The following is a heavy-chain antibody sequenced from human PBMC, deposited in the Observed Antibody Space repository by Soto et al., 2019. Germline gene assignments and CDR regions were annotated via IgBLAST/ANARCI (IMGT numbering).Heavy chain of an antibody. Sequence: SETLSLTCPVSGGSISSYYWSWIRQPPGKGLEWIGYIYYSGSTNYNPSLKSRVTISVDTSKNQFSLKLSSVTAADTAVYYCASSRYYDFWSGYAYYFDYWGQGTLVTVSS. V-gene: IGHV4-59*01. CDR1: GGSISSYY. D-gene: IGHD3-3*01. CDR2: IYYSGST. J-gene: IGHJ4*02. CDR3: ASSRYYDFWSGYAYYFDY.